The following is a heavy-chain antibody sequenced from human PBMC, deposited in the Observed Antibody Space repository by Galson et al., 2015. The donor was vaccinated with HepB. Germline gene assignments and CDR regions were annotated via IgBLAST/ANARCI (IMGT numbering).Heavy chain of an antibody. CDR1: GGSISSGGYY. V-gene: IGHV4-31*03. J-gene: IGHJ4*02. CDR2: IYYSGST. D-gene: IGHD3-10*01. Sequence: TLSLTCTVSGGSISSGGYYWSWIRQHPGKGLEWIGYIYYSGSTYYNPSLKSRVTISVDTSKNQFSLKLSSVTAADTAVYYYAREHYDSGSQWVYYFDYWGQGTLVTVSS. CDR3: AREHYDSGSQWVYYFDY.